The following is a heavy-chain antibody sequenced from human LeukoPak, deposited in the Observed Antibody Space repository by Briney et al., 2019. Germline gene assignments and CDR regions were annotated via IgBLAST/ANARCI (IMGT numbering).Heavy chain of an antibody. D-gene: IGHD3-10*01. CDR1: GGTFSSYA. J-gene: IGHJ3*02. CDR2: IIPIFGIA. V-gene: IGHV1-69*04. Sequence: SVKVSCKASGGTFSSYAISWVRQAPGQGLEWMGRIIPIFGIANYAQKFQGRVTITADKSTSTAYMELSSLRSEDTAVYYCARAPIYGSAFDIWGQGTMVTVSS. CDR3: ARAPIYGSAFDI.